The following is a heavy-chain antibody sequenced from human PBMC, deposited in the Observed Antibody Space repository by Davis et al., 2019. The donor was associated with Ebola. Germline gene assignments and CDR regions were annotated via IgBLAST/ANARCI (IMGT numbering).Heavy chain of an antibody. J-gene: IGHJ6*02. D-gene: IGHD6-13*01. CDR3: ARPGRSNWYWYTDLDV. CDR2: LYSSTT. CDR1: GITVSINH. V-gene: IGHV3-53*01. Sequence: GGSLRLSCAVSGITVSINHMSWVRQAPGKGLEWVAVLYSSTTSYADSVKGRFTISRDDSKNTLYLQTNNLRVDDTAVYYCARPGRSNWYWYTDLDVWGQGTTVTVSS.